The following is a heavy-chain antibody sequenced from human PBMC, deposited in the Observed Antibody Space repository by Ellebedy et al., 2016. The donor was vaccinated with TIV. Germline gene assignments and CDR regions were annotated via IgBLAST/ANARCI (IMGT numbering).Heavy chain of an antibody. CDR2: IKHDGSEK. J-gene: IGHJ6*02. Sequence: GESLKISCTDSGFTFSSYWMIWVRQAPGKGLEWVANIKHDGSEKYYVDSVKGRFTISKDNAKNSLYLQMNSLRDEDTAVYYCARDGRFQRNPYGMDVWGQGTTVTVSS. CDR1: GFTFSSYW. V-gene: IGHV3-7*03. CDR3: ARDGRFQRNPYGMDV. D-gene: IGHD2-15*01.